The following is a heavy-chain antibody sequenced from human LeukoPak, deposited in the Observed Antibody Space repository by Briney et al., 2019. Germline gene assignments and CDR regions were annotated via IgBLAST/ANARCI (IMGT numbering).Heavy chain of an antibody. Sequence: SETLSLTCTVSGYSISSGYYWGWIRQPPGKGLEWIGSIYHSGSTYYNPSLKSRVTISVDTSKNQFSLKLSSVTAADTAVYYCARGHSSWYRGSSYDWFDPWGQGTLVTVSS. V-gene: IGHV4-38-2*02. J-gene: IGHJ5*02. D-gene: IGHD6-13*01. CDR1: GYSISSGYY. CDR2: IYHSGST. CDR3: ARGHSSWYRGSSYDWFDP.